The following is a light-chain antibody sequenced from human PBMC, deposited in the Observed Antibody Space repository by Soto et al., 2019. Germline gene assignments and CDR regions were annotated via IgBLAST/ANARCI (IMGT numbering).Light chain of an antibody. V-gene: IGKV3-20*01. CDR2: GAS. CDR3: HQYGSSPQT. Sequence: EIVLTQSPGTLSLSPGERATLSCRASQSVSSSYLAWYQQKPGQAHRPLIYGASSKATGIPDRFSGSGSGTDFALTISRLEPEDFAVYYCHQYGSSPQTFGQGTKLVIK. J-gene: IGKJ2*01. CDR1: QSVSSSY.